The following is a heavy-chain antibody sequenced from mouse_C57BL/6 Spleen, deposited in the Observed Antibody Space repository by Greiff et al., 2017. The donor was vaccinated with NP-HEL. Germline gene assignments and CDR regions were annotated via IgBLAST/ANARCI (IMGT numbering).Heavy chain of an antibody. J-gene: IGHJ2*01. D-gene: IGHD1-1*01. CDR3: ARWDYGSGGDY. CDR1: GYTFTDYI. CDR2: INPNNGGT. V-gene: IGHV1-18*01. Sequence: EVQLQESGPELVKPGASVKIPRKASGYTFTDYIMDWVKQSHGKSLEWIGDINPNNGGTIYNQKFKGKATLTVDKSSSTAYMELRSLTSEDTAVYYCARWDYGSGGDYWGQGTTLTVSS.